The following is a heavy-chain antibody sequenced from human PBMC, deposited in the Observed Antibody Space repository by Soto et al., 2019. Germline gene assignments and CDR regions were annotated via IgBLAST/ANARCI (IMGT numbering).Heavy chain of an antibody. J-gene: IGHJ4*02. V-gene: IGHV1-18*01. Sequence: QVQLMQSGAEVKKAGASVKVSCKTSGFMFTSYGFSWVRQAPGPGLEWMGRINAYNGDTTYAQKVKGRVTLTTDTSTSTAYMELRSLSSDDTAVYYCARGLGCVEYADYYYFDQWGQGTLVTVSS. D-gene: IGHD2-21*02. CDR1: GFMFTSYG. CDR2: INAYNGDT. CDR3: ARGLGCVEYADYYYFDQ.